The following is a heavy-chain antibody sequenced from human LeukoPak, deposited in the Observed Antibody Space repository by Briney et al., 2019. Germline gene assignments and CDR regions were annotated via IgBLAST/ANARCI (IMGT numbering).Heavy chain of an antibody. D-gene: IGHD2-2*01. J-gene: IGHJ4*02. Sequence: GGSLRLSCAASGVIFSGYSFYWVRQAPGKGLEWVSYISSSSTTIYYADSVKGRFTISRDNAKNSLYLQMNSLRAEDTAVYYCAREGPCEGSCYVYWGQGTLVTVSS. V-gene: IGHV3-48*01. CDR2: ISSSSTTI. CDR3: AREGPCEGSCYVY. CDR1: GVIFSGYS.